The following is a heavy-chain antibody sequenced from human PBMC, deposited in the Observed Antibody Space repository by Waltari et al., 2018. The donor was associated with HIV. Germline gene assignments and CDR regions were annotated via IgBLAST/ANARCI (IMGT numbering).Heavy chain of an antibody. CDR3: ARDGQGSYSNNWFDP. CDR1: GGSISSDNYY. CDR2: IYSSGST. D-gene: IGHD3-10*01. J-gene: IGHJ5*02. Sequence: QVQLQESGPRLVKPSQTLSLTCTVSGGSISSDNYYWSWIRQPAGKGLEWIGRIYSSGSTNYNPSLKSRVSISLDTSKNEFSLSLSSVTAADTAMYYCARDGQGSYSNNWFDPWGQGTLVTVTS. V-gene: IGHV4-61*02.